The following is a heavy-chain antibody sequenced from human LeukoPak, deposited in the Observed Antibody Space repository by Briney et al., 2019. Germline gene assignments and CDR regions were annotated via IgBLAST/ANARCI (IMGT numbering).Heavy chain of an antibody. Sequence: PSETLSLTCTVSGYSISSGYYWGWIRQPPGKGLEWIGSIYHSGSTYYNPSLKSRVTISVDTSKNQFSLKLSSVTPADTAVYYCARGAAASSFPEYFQHWGQGTLVTVSS. J-gene: IGHJ1*01. CDR3: ARGAAASSFPEYFQH. CDR1: GYSISSGYY. D-gene: IGHD6-25*01. CDR2: IYHSGST. V-gene: IGHV4-38-2*02.